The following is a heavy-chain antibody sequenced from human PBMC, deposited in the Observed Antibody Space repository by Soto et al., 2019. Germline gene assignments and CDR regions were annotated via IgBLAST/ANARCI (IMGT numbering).Heavy chain of an antibody. D-gene: IGHD3-9*01. CDR2: ISGDGSST. Sequence: PGGSLRLSCAASGFTFSSYAMNWVRQAPGKGLEWVSAISGDGSSTYFADSGKGRFTISRDNSKTTLYLQMNSLRAEDTAVYYCAKDWEFDWPNYYFDSRGQGTLVPVPS. CDR1: GFTFSSYA. CDR3: AKDWEFDWPNYYFDS. V-gene: IGHV3-23*01. J-gene: IGHJ4*02.